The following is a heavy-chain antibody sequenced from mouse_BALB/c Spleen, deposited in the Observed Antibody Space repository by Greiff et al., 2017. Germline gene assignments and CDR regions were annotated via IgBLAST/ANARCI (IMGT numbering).Heavy chain of an antibody. D-gene: IGHD1-1*01. CDR2: ISYSGST. J-gene: IGHJ1*01. Sequence: VQLQQSGPSLVKPSQTLSLTCSVTGDSITSGYWNWIRKFPGNKLEYMGYISYSGSTYYNPSLKSRISITRDTSKNQYYLQLNSVTTEDTATYYCARYGSSLYWYFDVWGAGTTVTVSS. V-gene: IGHV3-8*02. CDR3: ARYGSSLYWYFDV. CDR1: GDSITSGY.